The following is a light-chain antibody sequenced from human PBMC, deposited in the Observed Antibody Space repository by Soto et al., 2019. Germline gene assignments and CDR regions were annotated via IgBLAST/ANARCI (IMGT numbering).Light chain of an antibody. CDR3: QQYYSTPLRT. J-gene: IGKJ1*01. V-gene: IGKV4-1*01. CDR1: QSVLYSSNNKNY. Sequence: DIVMTQAPDSLAVSLGERATINCKSSQSVLYSSNNKNYLAWYQQKPGQPPKLLIYWASTRESGVPDRFSGSVSGTDFTLTISSLQAEDVAVYYCQQYYSTPLRTFGQGTKVEIK. CDR2: WAS.